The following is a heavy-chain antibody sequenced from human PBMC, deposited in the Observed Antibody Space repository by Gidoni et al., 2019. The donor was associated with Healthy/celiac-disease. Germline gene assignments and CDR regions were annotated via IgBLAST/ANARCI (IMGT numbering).Heavy chain of an antibody. CDR3: ARGTRDGWGY. D-gene: IGHD6-19*01. V-gene: IGHV4-61*02. CDR1: GGSISSGSYY. Sequence: QVQLQESGPGLVKPSQTLSLTCTVSGGSISSGSYYWSWIRQPAGKGLEWIGRIYTSGSTNYNPSLKSRVTISVDTSKNQFSLKLSSVTAADTAVYYCARGTRDGWGYWGQGTLVTVSS. J-gene: IGHJ4*02. CDR2: IYTSGST.